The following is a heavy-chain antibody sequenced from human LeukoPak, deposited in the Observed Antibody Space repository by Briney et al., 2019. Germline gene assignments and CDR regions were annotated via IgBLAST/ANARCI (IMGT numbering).Heavy chain of an antibody. D-gene: IGHD3-22*01. Sequence: ASVKVSCKASGYTFTSYYMHWVRQAPGQGLEWMGIINPSGGSTSYAQKFQGRVTMTRDTSTSTVYMELSSLRSEDTAVYYCARVGSSGQLLDAFDIWGQETMVTVSS. J-gene: IGHJ3*02. CDR1: GYTFTSYY. CDR3: ARVGSSGQLLDAFDI. CDR2: INPSGGST. V-gene: IGHV1-46*01.